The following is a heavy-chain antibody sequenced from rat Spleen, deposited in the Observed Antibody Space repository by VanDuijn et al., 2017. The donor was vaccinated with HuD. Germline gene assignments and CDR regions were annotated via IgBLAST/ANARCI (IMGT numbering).Heavy chain of an antibody. V-gene: IGHV5-29*01. Sequence: EVQLVESGGGLVQPGSPLKLSCTASGFTFNNNWLNWIRQAPGKGLEWVASISYDGGSTYYRDSVKGRFTISRDNAKSSLYLQMDSLRSEDTATYYCARHRTGSPWYFDYWGQGVMVTVSS. CDR1: GFTFNNNW. J-gene: IGHJ2*01. CDR3: ARHRTGSPWYFDY. D-gene: IGHD5-1*01. CDR2: ISYDGGST.